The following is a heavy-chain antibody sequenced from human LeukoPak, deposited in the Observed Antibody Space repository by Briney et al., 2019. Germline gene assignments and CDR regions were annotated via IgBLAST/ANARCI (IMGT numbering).Heavy chain of an antibody. Sequence: GGSLRLSCAASGFTFSSYAMSWVRQAPGKGLEWVSAISGSGGSTYYADSVKGRFTISRDNSKNTLYLQMNSLRAEDTAVYYCAKDGYSYGYYYYYMDVWGKGTTVTVSS. CDR2: ISGSGGST. V-gene: IGHV3-23*01. J-gene: IGHJ6*03. CDR3: AKDGYSYGYYYYYMDV. D-gene: IGHD5-18*01. CDR1: GFTFSSYA.